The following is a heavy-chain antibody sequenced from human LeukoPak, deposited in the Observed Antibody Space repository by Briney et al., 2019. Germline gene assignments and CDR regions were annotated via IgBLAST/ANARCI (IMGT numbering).Heavy chain of an antibody. Sequence: GASVKVSCKASGYTFTGYYMHWVRQAPGQGLEWMGWINPNSGGTNYAQKFQGRVTMTRDTSISTAYMELSRLRSDDTAVYYCARDHCSSTSCPEDYYYYYMDVWGKGTTVTVSS. J-gene: IGHJ6*03. CDR3: ARDHCSSTSCPEDYYYYYMDV. V-gene: IGHV1-2*02. D-gene: IGHD2-2*01. CDR1: GYTFTGYY. CDR2: INPNSGGT.